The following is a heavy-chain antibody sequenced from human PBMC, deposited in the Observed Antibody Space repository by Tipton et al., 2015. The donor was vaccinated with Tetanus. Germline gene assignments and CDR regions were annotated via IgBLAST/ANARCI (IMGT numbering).Heavy chain of an antibody. Sequence: TLSLTCDVSGGPVSSSNWWSWVRQAPGKGLEWIGELYYSGTTNYNPSLKSRVTISTDKSKNQVSLRLNSVTAADTAVYFCARTPDYYYGMDVWGQGTTVTVSS. CDR3: ARTPDYYYGMDV. CDR2: LYYSGTT. CDR1: GGPVSSSNW. V-gene: IGHV4-4*01. J-gene: IGHJ6*02.